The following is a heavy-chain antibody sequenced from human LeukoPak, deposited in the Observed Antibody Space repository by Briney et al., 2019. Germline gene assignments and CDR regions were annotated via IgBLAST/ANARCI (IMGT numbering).Heavy chain of an antibody. CDR2: IGTAGDT. D-gene: IGHD1-26*01. V-gene: IGHV3-13*01. Sequence: GGSLRLSCAASGFTFSSYAMHWVRQATGKGLEWVSAIGTAGDTYYPGSVKGRFTISRENAKNSLYLQMNSLRAEDTAVYYCARITDSGSYYDYWGQGTLVTVSS. CDR3: ARITDSGSYYDY. CDR1: GFTFSSYA. J-gene: IGHJ4*02.